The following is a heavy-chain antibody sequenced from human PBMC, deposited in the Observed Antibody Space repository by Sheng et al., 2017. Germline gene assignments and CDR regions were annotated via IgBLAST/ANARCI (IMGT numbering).Heavy chain of an antibody. J-gene: IGHJ5*02. CDR2: MNPNSGNT. D-gene: IGHD5-12*01. Sequence: QVQLVQSGAEVKKPGASVKVSCKASGYTFSRFGISWVRQAPGQGLEWLGWMNPNSGNTHYAQKFQGRVTITRDTSISTAYMEVSSLRSEDTAVYYCARWGRGYSAYARSWGQGTLVTVSS. CDR1: GYTFSRFG. CDR3: ARWGRGYSAYARS. V-gene: IGHV1-8*03.